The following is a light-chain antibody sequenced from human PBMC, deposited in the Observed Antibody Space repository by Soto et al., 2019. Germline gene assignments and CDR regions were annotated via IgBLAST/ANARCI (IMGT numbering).Light chain of an antibody. CDR3: HQRSNWPLT. J-gene: IGKJ4*01. CDR2: DVS. Sequence: EVVLTQSPDPLSLSPGGSATLSCRASQSVSSYLAWYQQRPGQALRLLIYDVSKRATGIPARFSGSGSRTDFTLTITSLEPEDFAIYFCHQRSNWPLTFCGGTKLEIK. CDR1: QSVSSY. V-gene: IGKV3-11*01.